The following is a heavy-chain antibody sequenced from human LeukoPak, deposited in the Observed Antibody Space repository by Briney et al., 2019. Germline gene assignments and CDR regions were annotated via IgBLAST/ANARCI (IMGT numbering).Heavy chain of an antibody. CDR1: GDSISADYY. Sequence: SETLSLTCTVSGDSISADYYWAWIRPPPGKGLEWVGSIYHIGNAYYNPSLKSRVTISVDTSKNQFSLKLSSVTAADTAVYYCARDGRYYYAFDIWGQGTMVTVSS. CDR3: ARDGRYYYAFDI. CDR2: IYHIGNA. D-gene: IGHD1-26*01. V-gene: IGHV4-38-2*02. J-gene: IGHJ3*02.